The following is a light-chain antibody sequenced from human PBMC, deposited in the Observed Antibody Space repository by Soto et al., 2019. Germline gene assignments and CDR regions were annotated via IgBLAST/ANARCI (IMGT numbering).Light chain of an antibody. Sequence: QSALTQPRSVSGSPGQSVTISCTGTSSDVGGYHYVSWYQQHSGKAPKFLIFDVNKRPSGVPDRFSGSKSGTTASLTISGLQAEDDANYFCCSYAGSDPVVFGGGTKLTVL. V-gene: IGLV2-11*01. CDR3: CSYAGSDPVV. CDR1: SSDVGGYHY. J-gene: IGLJ3*02. CDR2: DVN.